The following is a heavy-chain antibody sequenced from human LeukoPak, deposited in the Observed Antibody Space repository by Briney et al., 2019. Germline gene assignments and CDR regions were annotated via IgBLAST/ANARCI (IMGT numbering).Heavy chain of an antibody. CDR3: ARRWNYGRNYYIDV. CDR1: GGSFSNYY. D-gene: IGHD1-7*01. J-gene: IGHJ6*03. V-gene: IGHV4-34*01. Sequence: SETLSLTCAAYGGSFSNYYWSWIRQSPGKGLEWIGEINDSGTINYNPSLMSRVNISVDKSKKQFSLKLSSVTAADTAVYYCARRWNYGRNYYIDVWGKGATVSVSS. CDR2: INDSGTI.